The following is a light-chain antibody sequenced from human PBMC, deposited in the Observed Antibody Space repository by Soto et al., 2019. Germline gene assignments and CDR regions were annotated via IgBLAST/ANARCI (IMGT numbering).Light chain of an antibody. J-gene: IGLJ2*01. CDR2: QDT. CDR3: SGLDNGNLV. Sequence: SYELTQPPSVSVSPGQTASITCSGNKLEDKYVCWYQQKPGQSPVLVITQDTKRPSGIPDRFSGSNSGNTATLTISGTQAIGGGYFFCSGLDNGNLVFGGGTKVTVL. V-gene: IGLV3-1*01. CDR1: KLEDKY.